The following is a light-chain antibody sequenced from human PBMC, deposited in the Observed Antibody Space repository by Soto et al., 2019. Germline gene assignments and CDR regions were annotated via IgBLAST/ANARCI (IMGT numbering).Light chain of an antibody. CDR2: VAS. CDR1: QSISNY. J-gene: IGKJ2*01. CDR3: QQSYSTPYT. Sequence: DIKMTQSPTSLSASVGDTVTITCRASQSISNYLNWYQQKPGKAPNLLIYVASNLQSGVPSNFSGSGSGTDFTLTISSLQREDLAIYYCQQSYSTPYTFGQGTKLEIK. V-gene: IGKV1-39*01.